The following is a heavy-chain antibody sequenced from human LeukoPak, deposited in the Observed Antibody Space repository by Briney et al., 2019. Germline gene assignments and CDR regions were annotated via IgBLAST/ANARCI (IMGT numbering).Heavy chain of an antibody. D-gene: IGHD3-3*01. CDR2: FDPEDGET. V-gene: IGHV1-24*01. J-gene: IGHJ5*02. CDR3: ATVIGRTTVGVGMGNWFDP. CDR1: GYTLTELS. Sequence: VASVKVSCKVSGYTLTELSMHWVRQAPGKGLEWMGGFDPEDGETIYAQKFQGRVTMTEDTSTDTAYMELSSLRSEDTAVYYCATVIGRTTVGVGMGNWFDPWGQGTLVTVSS.